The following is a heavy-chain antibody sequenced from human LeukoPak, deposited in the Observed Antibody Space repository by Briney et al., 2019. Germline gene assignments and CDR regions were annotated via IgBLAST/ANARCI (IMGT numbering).Heavy chain of an antibody. V-gene: IGHV4-39*01. CDR2: INYSGNT. D-gene: IGHD6-19*01. CDR1: GGSISSSSYY. CDR3: ARYWLGFNRFDP. J-gene: IGHJ5*02. Sequence: PETLSLTCTVSGGSISSSSYYWGWIRQPPGKGLEWIGSINYSGNTYYNPSLKSRVTISVDTSMNQFSLKLSSVTAPDTAVYYCARYWLGFNRFDPWGQGTLVTVSS.